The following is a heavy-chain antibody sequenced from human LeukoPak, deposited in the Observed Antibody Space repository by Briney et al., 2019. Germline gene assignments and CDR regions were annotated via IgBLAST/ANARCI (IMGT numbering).Heavy chain of an antibody. D-gene: IGHD6-13*01. J-gene: IGHJ3*02. V-gene: IGHV1-69*13. CDR3: ASGQQLVFAFDI. CDR1: GGIFSSYA. Sequence: ASVKVSCKASGGIFSSYAISWVRQAPGQGLEWMGGIIPIFGTANYAQKFQGRVTITADESTSTAYMELSSLRSEDTAAYYCASGQQLVFAFDIWGQGTMVTVSS. CDR2: IIPIFGTA.